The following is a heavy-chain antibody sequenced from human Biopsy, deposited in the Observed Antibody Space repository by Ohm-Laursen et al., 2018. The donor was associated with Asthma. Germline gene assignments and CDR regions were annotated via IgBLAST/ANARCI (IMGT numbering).Heavy chain of an antibody. CDR1: RGSFRGYV. V-gene: IGHV4-34*01. CDR3: ASGPQWSGLDV. CDR2: IPQGGAT. J-gene: IGHJ6*02. Sequence: SETLSLTCAYRGSFRGYVWTWIRQPPGKGLEWIGEIPQGGATTFNPSLKSRVTISIDPSKSQLSLRLTSMTAADTAVYYCASGPQWSGLDVWGQGTKVAVSS. D-gene: IGHD2-8*01.